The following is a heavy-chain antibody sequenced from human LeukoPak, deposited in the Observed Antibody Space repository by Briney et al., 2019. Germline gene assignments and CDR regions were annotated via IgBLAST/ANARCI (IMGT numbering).Heavy chain of an antibody. D-gene: IGHD4-17*01. CDR2: ITSSGTTT. V-gene: IGHV3-11*01. CDR3: ARDSDYGDPY. Sequence: GGSLRLSCTVSGFTLTDHYMSWVRQSPGRGLEWISWITSSGTTTDYADSVKGRFTISRDNTKNSVYLQMSSLRADDTAVYYCARDSDYGDPYWGQGTLVTVSS. CDR1: GFTLTDHY. J-gene: IGHJ4*02.